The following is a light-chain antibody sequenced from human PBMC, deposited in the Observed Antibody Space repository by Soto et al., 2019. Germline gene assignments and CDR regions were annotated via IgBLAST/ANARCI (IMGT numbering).Light chain of an antibody. CDR3: QHYYGTSPIS. Sequence: ETVLTQSPGTVSLAPSEIATLSCMASQSVSSSYLAWYQQKPGQTPRLLIYGASSRATGIPDRFSGSGSGTDFTLTISRLEPEDFALYYCQHYYGTSPISFGQGTRLEIK. V-gene: IGKV3-20*01. CDR1: QSVSSSY. CDR2: GAS. J-gene: IGKJ5*01.